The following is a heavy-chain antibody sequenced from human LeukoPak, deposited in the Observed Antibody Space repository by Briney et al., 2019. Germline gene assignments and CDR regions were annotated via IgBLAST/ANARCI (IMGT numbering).Heavy chain of an antibody. CDR3: ARDSDGIDY. CDR1: GFTFSSYG. J-gene: IGHJ4*02. D-gene: IGHD4-17*01. CDR2: IWYDGSNK. Sequence: GRSLRLSCAASGFTFSSYGMHWVRQAPGKGLEWVAVIWYDGSNKYYADSVKGRFTISRDNSKNTLYLQMNSLRAEDTAVYYWARDSDGIDYWGQGTLVTVSS. V-gene: IGHV3-33*01.